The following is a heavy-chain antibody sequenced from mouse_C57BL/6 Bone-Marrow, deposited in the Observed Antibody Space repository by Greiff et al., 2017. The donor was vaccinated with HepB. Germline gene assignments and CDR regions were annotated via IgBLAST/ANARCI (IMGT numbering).Heavy chain of an antibody. Sequence: VQLQQPGTELVKPGASVKLSCKASGYTFTSYWMHWVKQRPGQGLEWIGNINPSNGGTNYNEKFKSKATLTVDKSSSTAYMQLSSLTSEDSAVYYCARKAYGYDRDFDYWGQGTTLTVSS. D-gene: IGHD2-2*01. V-gene: IGHV1-53*01. CDR3: ARKAYGYDRDFDY. CDR2: INPSNGGT. J-gene: IGHJ2*01. CDR1: GYTFTSYW.